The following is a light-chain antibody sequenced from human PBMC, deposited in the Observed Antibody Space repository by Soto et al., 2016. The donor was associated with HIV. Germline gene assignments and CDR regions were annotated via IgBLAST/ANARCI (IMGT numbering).Light chain of an antibody. Sequence: SSELTQDPDVSVALGQTVRITCQGDSLRSYYASWYQQKPGQAPVLLIYGKNNRPSGIPDRFSGSSSGNTASLTITGAQAEDEADYYCNSRDSTGKRYVLGTETRVTVL. CDR1: SLRSYY. CDR2: GKN. V-gene: IGLV3-19*01. J-gene: IGLJ1*01. CDR3: NSRDSTGKRYV.